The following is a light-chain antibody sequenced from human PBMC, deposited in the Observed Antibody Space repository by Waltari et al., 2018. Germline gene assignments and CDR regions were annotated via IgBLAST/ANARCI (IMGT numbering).Light chain of an antibody. CDR3: QQSYNPPLS. J-gene: IGKJ4*01. V-gene: IGKV1-39*01. Sequence: DIQMTQSPSSLSASVGDRVTITCRASQSVSKYLNWYQQQPGKAPKLLIYTTSNFQSGVPSRFSGSGSGTDFTLTISSLQLEDLATYYCQQSYNPPLSFGGGTKVEIK. CDR2: TTS. CDR1: QSVSKY.